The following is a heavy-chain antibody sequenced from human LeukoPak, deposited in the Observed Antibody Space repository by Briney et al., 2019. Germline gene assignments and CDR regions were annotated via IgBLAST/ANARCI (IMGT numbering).Heavy chain of an antibody. CDR3: ARDYDFWSGSNWFDP. CDR1: GYTFTGYY. V-gene: IGHV1-2*02. Sequence: ASVKVFCKASGYTFTGYYMHWVRQAPGQGLEWMGWINPNSGGTNYAQKFQGRVTMTRDTSISTAYMELSRLRSDDTAVYYCARDYDFWSGSNWFDPWGQGTLVTVSS. J-gene: IGHJ5*02. D-gene: IGHD3-3*01. CDR2: INPNSGGT.